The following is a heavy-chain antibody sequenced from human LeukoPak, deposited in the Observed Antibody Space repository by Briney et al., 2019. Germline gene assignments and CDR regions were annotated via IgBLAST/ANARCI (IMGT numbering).Heavy chain of an antibody. D-gene: IGHD3-10*01. CDR2: IYYSGST. CDR1: GGSISSYY. CDR3: ARVSFGDTPKDNYLDS. V-gene: IGHV4-59*12. J-gene: IGHJ4*02. Sequence: SETLSLTCTVSGGSISSYYWSCIRPPPGKGPEWMGYIYYSGSTNYNPSLKSRGTISVETSKNQLPLKLSSVNGAATAVYHCARVSFGDTPKDNYLDSWGQGMLVTVYS.